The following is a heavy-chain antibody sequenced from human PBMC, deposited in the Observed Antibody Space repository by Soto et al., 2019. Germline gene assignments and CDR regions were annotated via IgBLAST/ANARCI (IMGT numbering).Heavy chain of an antibody. Sequence: GGSLRLSGTASGFTFPSYAMHWVRQVPGKGLQWVSVISSDGNDYHQAASVKGRFTISRDNSKNTLFLQMNSLRADETAVYYCAKERDPGPAPYYFDSWGQGTLVTVSS. CDR2: ISSDGNDY. J-gene: IGHJ4*02. CDR1: GFTFPSYA. CDR3: AKERDPGPAPYYFDS. V-gene: IGHV3-30*18. D-gene: IGHD2-15*01.